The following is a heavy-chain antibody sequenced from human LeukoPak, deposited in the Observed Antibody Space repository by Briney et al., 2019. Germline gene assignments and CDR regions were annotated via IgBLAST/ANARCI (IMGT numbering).Heavy chain of an antibody. Sequence: GGSLRLSCAASGFTFSSYGMHWVRQALGKGLEWVAVIWYDGSNKYYADSVKGRFTISRDNSKNTLYLQMNSLRAEDTAVYYCARDASAGTLDYWGQGTLVTVSS. D-gene: IGHD6-13*01. J-gene: IGHJ4*02. V-gene: IGHV3-33*01. CDR1: GFTFSSYG. CDR3: ARDASAGTLDY. CDR2: IWYDGSNK.